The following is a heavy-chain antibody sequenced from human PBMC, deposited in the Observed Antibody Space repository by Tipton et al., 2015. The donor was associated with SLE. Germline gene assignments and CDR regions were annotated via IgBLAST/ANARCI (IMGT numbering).Heavy chain of an antibody. J-gene: IGHJ3*01. D-gene: IGHD1-7*01. CDR3: VGGNFNYEDVVDV. CDR2: IKKDGSQK. Sequence: GSLRLSCAASGFTFSNYWMTWVRQAPGKGLEWVANIKKDGSQKFYVDSVKGRFTISRDNAKKSLSLQMNSLRAEDTAVYYCVGGNFNYEDVVDVWGRGTMVTVSS. V-gene: IGHV3-7*04. CDR1: GFTFSNYW.